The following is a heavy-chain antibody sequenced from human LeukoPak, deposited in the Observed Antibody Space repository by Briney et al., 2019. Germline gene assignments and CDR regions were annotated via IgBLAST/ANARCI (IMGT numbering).Heavy chain of an antibody. Sequence: SETLSLTCTVSGGSISSSTDNWGWIRQPPGKGLEWIGSIYYGGSTYYNPSLKSRVTISVDTSKNQFSLKLSSVTAADTAVYYCARDRRMATISSFPRFLGARYFDYWGQGTLVTVSS. CDR1: GGSISSSTDN. CDR2: IYYGGST. V-gene: IGHV4-39*07. D-gene: IGHD5-24*01. CDR3: ARDRRMATISSFPRFLGARYFDY. J-gene: IGHJ4*02.